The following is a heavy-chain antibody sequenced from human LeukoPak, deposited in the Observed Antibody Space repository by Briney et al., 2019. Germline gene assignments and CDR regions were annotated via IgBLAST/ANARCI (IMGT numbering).Heavy chain of an antibody. CDR1: GGSISSYY. V-gene: IGHV4-59*01. D-gene: IGHD5-12*01. J-gene: IGHJ5*02. Sequence: SETLSLTCTVYGGSISSYYWSWIRQPPGRGLEWIGYTYYSGSTNYNPSLKSRVTISVDTSKNQFSLKLSSVTAADTAVYYCARSLESGHVGPWGQGTLVTVSS. CDR3: ARSLESGHVGP. CDR2: TYYSGST.